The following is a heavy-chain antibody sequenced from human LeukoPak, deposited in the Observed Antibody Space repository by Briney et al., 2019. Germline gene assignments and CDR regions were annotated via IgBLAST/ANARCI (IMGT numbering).Heavy chain of an antibody. CDR2: IFYSGST. D-gene: IGHD1-1*01. CDR3: ARVQLERHYYYYGRDV. Sequence: SETLSLTCTVPGGSISSYYWSWIRQPPGKGLEWLGYIFYSGSTNYNPSLKSRVTISVDTSKNQFSMKLSSVTAADTAVYYCARVQLERHYYYYGRDVGGQGTTVTVSS. J-gene: IGHJ6*02. CDR1: GGSISSYY. V-gene: IGHV4-59*08.